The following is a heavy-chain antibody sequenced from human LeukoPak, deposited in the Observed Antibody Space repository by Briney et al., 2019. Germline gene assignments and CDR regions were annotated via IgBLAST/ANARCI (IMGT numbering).Heavy chain of an antibody. D-gene: IGHD4/OR15-4a*01. CDR2: ISPSGGIT. J-gene: IGHJ4*02. CDR1: GFTFSSYW. V-gene: IGHV3-23*01. Sequence: PGGSLRLSCAASGFTFSSYWMSWVRQAPGKGLEWVSGISPSGGITYYTDSVKGRFTISRDNSKNTVSLQMNSLRGEDTAVYYCARRAGAYSHPYDYWGQGTLVTVSS. CDR3: ARRAGAYSHPYDY.